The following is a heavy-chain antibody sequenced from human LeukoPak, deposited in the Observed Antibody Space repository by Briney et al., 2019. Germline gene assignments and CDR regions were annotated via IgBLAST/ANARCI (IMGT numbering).Heavy chain of an antibody. V-gene: IGHV3-23*01. CDR3: AKDLDPDYYDSSGYYYGFDY. CDR1: GFTFSSYA. Sequence: GGSLRLSCAASGFTFSSYAMSWVRQAPGKGLEWVSAISGSGGSTYYADSVKGRFTISRDNSKNTLYLQMNSLRAEDTAVYYCAKDLDPDYYDSSGYYYGFDYWGQGTLVTVSS. CDR2: ISGSGGST. D-gene: IGHD3-22*01. J-gene: IGHJ4*02.